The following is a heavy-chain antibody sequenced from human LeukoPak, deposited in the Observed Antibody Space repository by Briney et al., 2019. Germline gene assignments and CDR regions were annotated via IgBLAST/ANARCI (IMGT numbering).Heavy chain of an antibody. CDR3: ARVMAYIDY. CDR1: GYTFTHYY. V-gene: IGHV1-2*02. CDR2: INPNSGGT. Sequence: GASVTVSCKASGYTFTHYYMHWVRQAPGQGLEWMGWINPNSGGTNYAQKFQGRVTMTRDTSISTAYMELSRLRSDDTAVYYCARVMAYIDYWGQGTLVTVSS. J-gene: IGHJ4*02. D-gene: IGHD5-24*01.